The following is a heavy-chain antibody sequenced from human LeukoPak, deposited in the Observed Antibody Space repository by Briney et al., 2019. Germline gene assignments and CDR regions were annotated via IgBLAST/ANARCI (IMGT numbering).Heavy chain of an antibody. CDR3: ARVYGGISLWYFDL. CDR2: IYTSGTT. CDR1: NGSISSYY. Sequence: SETLSLTCAVSNGSISSYYWSWIRQPAGKELEWIGHIYTSGTTNYNPSLKSRVTMSVDTPKNQFSLKLSSVTAADTAVYYCARVYGGISLWYFDLWGRGTLVTVSS. J-gene: IGHJ2*01. D-gene: IGHD4-23*01. V-gene: IGHV4-4*07.